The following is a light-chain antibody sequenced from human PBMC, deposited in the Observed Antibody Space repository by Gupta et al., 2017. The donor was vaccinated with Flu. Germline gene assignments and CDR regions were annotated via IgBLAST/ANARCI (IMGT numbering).Light chain of an antibody. Sequence: HSALTQPPSASGSPGQSVTISCTGTSRDVGGYNYVSRYQQHPGKAHNIMIYDVSKRPTGVPARFYGSKAGNTASLTVAELQDDDEADYYCSSDGGSNNLVFGGGTKLTVL. CDR1: SRDVGGYNY. CDR2: DVS. V-gene: IGLV2-8*01. J-gene: IGLJ3*02. CDR3: SSDGGSNNLV.